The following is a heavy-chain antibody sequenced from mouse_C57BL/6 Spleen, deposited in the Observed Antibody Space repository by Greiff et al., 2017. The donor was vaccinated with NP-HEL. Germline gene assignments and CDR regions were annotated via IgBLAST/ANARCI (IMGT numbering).Heavy chain of an antibody. V-gene: IGHV1-26*01. CDR1: GYTFTDYY. J-gene: IGHJ2*01. D-gene: IGHD1-1*01. Sequence: VQLQQSGPELVKPGASVKISCKASGYTFTDYYMNWVKQSHGKSLEWIGDINPNNGGTSYNQKFKGKATLTVDKSSSTAYMELRSLTSEDSAVYYCARAPYYYNFDYWGQGTTLTVSS. CDR3: ARAPYYYNFDY. CDR2: INPNNGGT.